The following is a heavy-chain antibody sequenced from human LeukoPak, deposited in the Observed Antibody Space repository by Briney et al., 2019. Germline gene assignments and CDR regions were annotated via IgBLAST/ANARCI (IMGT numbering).Heavy chain of an antibody. J-gene: IGHJ4*02. CDR3: ARHSYTPFDY. Sequence: PSETLSLTFTVSGGSISSSSYYWGWIRQPPGKGLEWIGSIYYSGSTYYNPSLKSRVTISVDTSKNQFSLKLSSVTAADTAIYYCARHSYTPFDYWGQGSLVTVSP. V-gene: IGHV4-39*01. D-gene: IGHD2-2*02. CDR1: GGSISSSSYY. CDR2: IYYSGST.